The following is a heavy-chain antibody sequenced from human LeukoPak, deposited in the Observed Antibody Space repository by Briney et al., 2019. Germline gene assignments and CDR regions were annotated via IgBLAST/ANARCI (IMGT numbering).Heavy chain of an antibody. CDR3: ARGYWNFGL. J-gene: IGHJ2*01. CDR2: IKQDGSEK. CDR1: GFTFSNFW. Sequence: GGSLRLSCVASGFTFSNFWMTWVRQAPGKGLEWVANIKQDGSEKYYVDSVKGRFTSSRDNAKNSVYLQMNRLRVEDTAVYYCARGYWNFGLWGRGTLVTVSS. V-gene: IGHV3-7*01.